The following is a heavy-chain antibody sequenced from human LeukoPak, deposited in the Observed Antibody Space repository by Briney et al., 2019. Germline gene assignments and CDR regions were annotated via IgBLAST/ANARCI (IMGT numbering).Heavy chain of an antibody. CDR2: VYYNGSA. D-gene: IGHD2-15*01. CDR3: ARKGGHFDY. CDR1: GDSINYYY. Sequence: SETLSLTCTVSGDSINYYYWSWIRQSPGKGLEGIGYVYYNGSAKYNPSLTSRVTISVDMSKNQFSLKVSSVTAADTAIYYCARKGGHFDYWGQGTLVTVSS. V-gene: IGHV4-59*01. J-gene: IGHJ4*02.